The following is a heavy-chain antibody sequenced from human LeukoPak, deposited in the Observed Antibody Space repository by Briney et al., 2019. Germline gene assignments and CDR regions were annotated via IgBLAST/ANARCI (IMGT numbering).Heavy chain of an antibody. V-gene: IGHV4-39*01. CDR1: GGSISSSSYY. CDR2: IYYSGST. D-gene: IGHD6-19*01. Sequence: SETLSLTCTVSGGSISSSSYYWGWTRQPAGKGLEWIGSIYYSGSTYYNPSLKSRVTISVDTSKNQFSLKLSSVTAADTAVYYCASCSGHSDYWGQGTLVTVSS. J-gene: IGHJ4*02. CDR3: ASCSGHSDY.